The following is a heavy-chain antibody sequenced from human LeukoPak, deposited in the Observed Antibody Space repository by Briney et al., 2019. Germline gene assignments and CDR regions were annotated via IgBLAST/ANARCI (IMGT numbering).Heavy chain of an antibody. J-gene: IGHJ6*02. CDR1: GLTFSSYA. D-gene: IGHD5-12*01. V-gene: IGHV3-30-3*01. Sequence: GESLRLSCAASGLTFSSYAMRWVRQAPGKGLEWVAVISYDGSNKYYADSVKGRFTISRDNSKNTLYLQMISLRAEDTAVYYCARGVATITNYYYYGMDVWGQGTTVTVSS. CDR2: ISYDGSNK. CDR3: ARGVATITNYYYYGMDV.